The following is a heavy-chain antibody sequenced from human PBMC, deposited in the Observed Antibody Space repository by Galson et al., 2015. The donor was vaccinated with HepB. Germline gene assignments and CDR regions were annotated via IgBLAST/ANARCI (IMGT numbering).Heavy chain of an antibody. CDR2: ISAYNGNT. CDR1: GYTFTSYG. Sequence: SVKVSCKASGYTFTSYGISWVRQAPGHGLEWMGWISAYNGNTNYAQKLQGRVTMTTDTSTSTAYMELRSLRSDDTAVYYCARHSSGWYMAQAYFDYWGQGTLVTVSS. CDR3: ARHSSGWYMAQAYFDY. V-gene: IGHV1-18*04. D-gene: IGHD6-19*01. J-gene: IGHJ4*02.